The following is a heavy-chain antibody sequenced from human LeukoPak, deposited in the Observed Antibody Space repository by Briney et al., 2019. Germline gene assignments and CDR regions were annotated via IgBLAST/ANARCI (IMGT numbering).Heavy chain of an antibody. Sequence: TSETLSLTCTVSGGSISSGSYYWSWIRQPAGKGLEWIGRIYTSGSTNYNPSLKSRVTISVDTSKNQFSLKLSSVTAADTAVYYCATAPVGPAVTDYYYYYYYMDVWGKGTTVTVSS. CDR1: GGSISSGSYY. J-gene: IGHJ6*03. V-gene: IGHV4-61*02. CDR2: IYTSGST. CDR3: ATAPVGPAVTDYYYYYYYMDV. D-gene: IGHD4-11*01.